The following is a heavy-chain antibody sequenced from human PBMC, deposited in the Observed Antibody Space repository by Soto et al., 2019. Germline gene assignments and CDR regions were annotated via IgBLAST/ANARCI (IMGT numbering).Heavy chain of an antibody. CDR1: GFTFSSYG. Sequence: GGSLRLSCAASGFTFSSYGMHWVRQAPGKGLEWVAVISYDGSNKYYADSVKGRFTISRDNSKNTLYLQMNSLRAEDTAVYYCAFEAAGDDAFDIWGQGTMVTVSS. V-gene: IGHV3-30*03. CDR2: ISYDGSNK. J-gene: IGHJ3*02. CDR3: AFEAAGDDAFDI. D-gene: IGHD6-13*01.